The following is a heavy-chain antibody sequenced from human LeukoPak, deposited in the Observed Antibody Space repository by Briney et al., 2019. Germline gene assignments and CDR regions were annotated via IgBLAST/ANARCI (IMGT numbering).Heavy chain of an antibody. J-gene: IGHJ6*03. D-gene: IGHD5-18*01. CDR3: ARETYGYHSHYYYYYYYMDV. CDR1: GFTFSSYW. Sequence: GGSLRLSCAASGFTFSSYWISWVRQAPGKGLEWVANIKQDGSEKYYVDSVKGRFTISRDNAKNTLYLQMNSLRAEDTAVYYCARETYGYHSHYYYYYYYMDVWGKGTTVTVSS. V-gene: IGHV3-7*01. CDR2: IKQDGSEK.